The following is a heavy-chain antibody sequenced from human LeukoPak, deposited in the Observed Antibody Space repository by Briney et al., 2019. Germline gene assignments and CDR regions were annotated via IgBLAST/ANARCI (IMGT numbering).Heavy chain of an antibody. CDR2: IYTSGST. J-gene: IGHJ1*01. CDR3: ARGDYSGRYWAEYVQH. D-gene: IGHD1-26*01. V-gene: IGHV4-4*07. Sequence: SETLSLTCTVSGGSISSYYWSWIRQPAGKGLEWIGRIYTSGSTNYNPSLKSRVTMSVDTSKNQFSLKLSSVTAADTAVYYCARGDYSGRYWAEYVQHWGQGTLVTVSS. CDR1: GGSISSYY.